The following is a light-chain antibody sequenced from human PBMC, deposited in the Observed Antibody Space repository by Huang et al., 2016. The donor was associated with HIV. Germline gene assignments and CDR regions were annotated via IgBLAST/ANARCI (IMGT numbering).Light chain of an antibody. CDR1: QNISSW. CDR2: KIS. J-gene: IGKJ1*01. Sequence: DIQMTQSPSTLSAFVGDRLTTTCRASQNISSWLAWYQQKPGKAPRILIYKISSLESGVPSRFSGSGSGTEFTLTISSLQPDDIGTYYCQYGETFGQGSKVEVK. CDR3: QYGET. V-gene: IGKV1-5*03.